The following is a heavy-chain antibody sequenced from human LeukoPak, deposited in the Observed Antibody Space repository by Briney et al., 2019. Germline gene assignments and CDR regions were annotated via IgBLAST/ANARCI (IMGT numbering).Heavy chain of an antibody. CDR1: GYTFTSYY. CDR2: IHPSGGST. J-gene: IGHJ4*02. Sequence: GASVKVSCKASGYTFTSYYMNWVRQAPGQGLEWMGIIHPSGGSTSYAQKFQGRITMTRDTSTSTVYMELSSLRSEDTAVYYCARDAPPRSGSYWGQGTLVTVSS. V-gene: IGHV1-46*01. CDR3: ARDAPPRSGSY. D-gene: IGHD1-26*01.